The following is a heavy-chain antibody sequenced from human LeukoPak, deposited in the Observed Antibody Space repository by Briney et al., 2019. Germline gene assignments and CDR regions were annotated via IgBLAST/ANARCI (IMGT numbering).Heavy chain of an antibody. D-gene: IGHD3-10*01. CDR1: GYTFTGYY. CDR3: ARKKMVRGAASVGYYYYYMDV. CDR2: INPNSGGT. J-gene: IGHJ6*03. V-gene: IGHV1-2*06. Sequence: APVKVSCKASGYTFTGYYMHWVRQAPGQGLEWMGRINPNSGGTNYAQKFQGRVTMTRDASISTAYMELSRLRSDDTAVYYCARKKMVRGAASVGYYYYYMDVWGKGTTVTVSS.